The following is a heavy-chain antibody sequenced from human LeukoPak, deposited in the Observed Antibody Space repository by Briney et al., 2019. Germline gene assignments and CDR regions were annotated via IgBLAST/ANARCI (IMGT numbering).Heavy chain of an antibody. D-gene: IGHD2-21*02. CDR1: GGTFSSYA. V-gene: IGHV1-69*13. Sequence: SVKVSCKASGGTFSSYANSWVRQAPGQGLEWMGGIIPIFGTANYAQKFQGRVTITADESTSTAYMELSSLRSEDTAVYYCVVVTEGYFDYWGQGTLVTASS. CDR3: VVVTEGYFDY. CDR2: IIPIFGTA. J-gene: IGHJ4*02.